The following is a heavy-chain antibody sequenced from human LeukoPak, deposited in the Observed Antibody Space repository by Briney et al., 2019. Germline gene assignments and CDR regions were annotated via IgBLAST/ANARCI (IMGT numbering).Heavy chain of an antibody. J-gene: IGHJ4*02. CDR3: ARDAEGIAVAGKQGDFDY. D-gene: IGHD6-19*01. CDR2: INPSGGST. CDR1: GYTFTSYY. V-gene: IGHV1-46*01. Sequence: GASVKVSFKASGYTFTSYYMHWVRQAPGQGLEWMGIINPSGGSTSYAQKFQGRVTMTRDTSTSTVYMELSSLRSEDTAVYYCARDAEGIAVAGKQGDFDYWGQGTLVTVSS.